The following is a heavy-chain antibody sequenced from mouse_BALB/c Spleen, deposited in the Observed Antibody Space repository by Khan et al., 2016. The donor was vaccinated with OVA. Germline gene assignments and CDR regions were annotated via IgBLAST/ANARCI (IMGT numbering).Heavy chain of an antibody. CDR2: MWSDGST. CDR1: GFSLTNYG. J-gene: IGHJ4*01. CDR3: AGQPYYPYNVMGY. V-gene: IGHV2-6-1*01. D-gene: IGHD2-10*01. Sequence: VQLQESGPGLVAPSQSLSITCTISGFSLTNYGVHWIRQPPGKGLEWLVVMWSDGSTTYNSALKSRLTISKDNSKSQVFLKMNSLQTDDTAMYFCAGQPYYPYNVMGYWGQGTSVTVSS.